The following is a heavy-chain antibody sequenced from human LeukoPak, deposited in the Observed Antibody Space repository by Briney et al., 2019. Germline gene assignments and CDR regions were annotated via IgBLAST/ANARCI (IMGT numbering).Heavy chain of an antibody. J-gene: IGHJ6*03. D-gene: IGHD3-3*01. CDR1: GGSISSYY. CDR2: IYYSGST. Sequence: SETLSLTCTVSGGSISSYYWSWIRQPAGKGLEWIGYIYYSGSTNYNPSLKSRVTISVDTSKNQFSLKLSSVTAADTAVYYCARVGVVDYYYYYMDVWGKGTTVTISS. V-gene: IGHV4-59*01. CDR3: ARVGVVDYYYYYMDV.